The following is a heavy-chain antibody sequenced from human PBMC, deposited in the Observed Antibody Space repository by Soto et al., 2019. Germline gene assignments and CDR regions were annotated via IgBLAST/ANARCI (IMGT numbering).Heavy chain of an antibody. D-gene: IGHD6-19*01. V-gene: IGHV4-39*01. CDR1: GGSISSSSYY. CDR2: IYYSGST. CDR3: ARREEGLVGTYYFDY. Sequence: QLQLQESGPGLVKPSETLSLTCTVSGGSISSSSYYWGWIRQPPGKGLEWIGSIYYSGSTYYNPSRKCRVTISVDTSKNQFSLKLSSVAAADTAVYYCARREEGLVGTYYFDYWGQGTLVTVSS. J-gene: IGHJ4*02.